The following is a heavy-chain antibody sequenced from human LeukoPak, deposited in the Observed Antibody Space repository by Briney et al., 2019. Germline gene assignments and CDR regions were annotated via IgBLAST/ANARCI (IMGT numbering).Heavy chain of an antibody. Sequence: SETLSLTCTVSGDLISSSSYYWGWIRQPPGKGLEWIGDVYYTGRAYYNPSLKSRVFISIDTSKNYFSLNLNFVTAAHTAVYYCARRRYYDSTGYFEWGRGSLVTVSS. CDR1: GDLISSSSYY. CDR2: VYYTGRA. D-gene: IGHD3-22*01. J-gene: IGHJ1*01. CDR3: ARRRYYDSTGYFE. V-gene: IGHV4-39*02.